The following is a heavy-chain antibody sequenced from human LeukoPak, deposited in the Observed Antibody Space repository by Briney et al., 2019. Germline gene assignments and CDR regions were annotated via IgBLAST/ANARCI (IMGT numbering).Heavy chain of an antibody. CDR2: IHYTGST. Sequence: SETLSLTCTVSGDSISSSSYYWVWLRQPPGKGLEWIATIHYTGSTYYNASLKSRVTISVDTSRNQFSLKLNSVTAADTAVYYCARAPADSYGAFDYWGQGTLVTVSS. D-gene: IGHD5-18*01. V-gene: IGHV4-39*07. J-gene: IGHJ4*02. CDR1: GDSISSSSYY. CDR3: ARAPADSYGAFDY.